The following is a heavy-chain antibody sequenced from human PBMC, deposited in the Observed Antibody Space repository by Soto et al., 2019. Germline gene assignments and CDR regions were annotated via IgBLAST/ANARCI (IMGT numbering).Heavy chain of an antibody. Sequence: EVRLVESGGGLVQPGRSLRLSCAASGFTFDDYAFHWVRQVPGKGLEWVSGINWNGSNIGYADSVKGRFTISRDNAKNSLYLQMNSLRAEDTALYYCERNSDNYSPDGLDVWGQGTTVTVS. J-gene: IGHJ6*02. CDR2: INWNGSNI. CDR3: ERNSDNYSPDGLDV. CDR1: GFTFDDYA. V-gene: IGHV3-9*01. D-gene: IGHD2-15*01.